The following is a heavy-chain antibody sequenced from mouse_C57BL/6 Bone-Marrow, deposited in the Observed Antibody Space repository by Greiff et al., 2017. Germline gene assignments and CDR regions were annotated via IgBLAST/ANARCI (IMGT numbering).Heavy chain of an antibody. CDR1: GYTFTDYY. J-gene: IGHJ3*01. CDR2: INPNNGGT. Sequence: VQLQQSGPELVKPGASVKISCKASGYTFTDYYMNWVKQSHGKSLEWIGDINPNNGGTSYNQKFKGKATLTVDKSSSTAYMELRSLTSEDSSVYYCARSPRYYYGSSQFAYWGQGTLVTVSA. D-gene: IGHD1-1*01. CDR3: ARSPRYYYGSSQFAY. V-gene: IGHV1-26*01.